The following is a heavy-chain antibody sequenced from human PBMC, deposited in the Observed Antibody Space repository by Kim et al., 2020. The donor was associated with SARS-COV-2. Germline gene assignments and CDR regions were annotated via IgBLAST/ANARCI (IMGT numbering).Heavy chain of an antibody. D-gene: IGHD2-15*01. CDR2: IYSGGST. CDR3: ARDLPRYGGNGEDY. J-gene: IGHJ4*02. CDR1: GFTVSSNY. Sequence: GGSLRLSCAASGFTVSSNYMSWVRQAPGKGLEWVSVIYSGGSTNYADSVKRRLTIYRDNSKNTLYLQMNSLRAEDTAVYYCARDLPRYGGNGEDYRGQGTPVPVSS. V-gene: IGHV3-53*01.